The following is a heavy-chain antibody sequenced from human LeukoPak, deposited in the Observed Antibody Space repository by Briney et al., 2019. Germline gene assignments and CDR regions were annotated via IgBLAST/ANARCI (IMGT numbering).Heavy chain of an antibody. J-gene: IGHJ4*02. D-gene: IGHD3-3*01. CDR3: ARVTLYFDFSTGNHYYFDS. Sequence: PSETLSLTCTVSGGSISSSSYYWGWIRQPPGKGLEWIGSIYYSGSTYYNPSLKSRVTISVDTSKNQFSLKLSSVTAADTAVYYCARVTLYFDFSTGNHYYFDSWGQGTLVIVSS. CDR2: IYYSGST. CDR1: GGSISSSSYY. V-gene: IGHV4-39*07.